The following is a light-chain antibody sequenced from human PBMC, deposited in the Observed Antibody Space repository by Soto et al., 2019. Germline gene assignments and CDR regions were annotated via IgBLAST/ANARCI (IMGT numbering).Light chain of an antibody. V-gene: IGKV4-1*01. CDR1: NSDLYSSNNKNY. J-gene: IGKJ5*01. CDR2: WAS. Sequence: DIVMSQSPDSLAVSLGERATINCKSSNSDLYSSNNKNYLAWYQQKPGQPPKLLIYWASTRESGVPDRFSGSESGTDFTLTISSLHAEDVAVYYCQQYYITSITFGQGTRLEIK. CDR3: QQYYITSIT.